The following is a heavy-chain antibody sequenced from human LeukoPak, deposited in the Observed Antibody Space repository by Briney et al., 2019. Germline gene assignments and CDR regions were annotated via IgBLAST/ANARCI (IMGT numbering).Heavy chain of an antibody. CDR2: ISSSSSYI. CDR3: ARDLGLSSSTFDY. V-gene: IGHV3-21*01. CDR1: GFTFSSYS. Sequence: GGSLRLSCAASGFTFSSYSMNWVRQAPGKGLEWVSSISSSSSYIYYADSVKGRFTISRDNAKNSLYLQMNSLRAEDTAVYYCARDLGLSSSTFDYWGQGTLVTVSS. D-gene: IGHD6-13*01. J-gene: IGHJ4*02.